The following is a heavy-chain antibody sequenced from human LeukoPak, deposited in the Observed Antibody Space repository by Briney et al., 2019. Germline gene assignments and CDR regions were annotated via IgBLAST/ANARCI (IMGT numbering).Heavy chain of an antibody. CDR2: IYYSGST. CDR1: GGSIRSSSYY. J-gene: IGHJ6*02. D-gene: IGHD3-3*01. CDR3: AREWFPTAV. Sequence: SETLSLTCSVSGGSIRSSSYYWDWIRQPPGKGPEWIGSIYYSGSTYYNPSLKSRVTISVDTSKNQFTLKLSSVTAADTAVYYCAREWFPTAVWGQGTTVTVSS. V-gene: IGHV4-39*01.